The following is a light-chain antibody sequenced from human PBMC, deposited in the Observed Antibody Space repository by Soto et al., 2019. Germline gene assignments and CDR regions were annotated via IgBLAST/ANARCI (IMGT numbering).Light chain of an antibody. CDR2: ANT. CDR3: QSYDNSLSGWV. Sequence: QSVLTQPPSVSGAPGQRVTISCTGSSSNIGAGYDVHWYQQLPGTTPKLVIYANTNRPSGVPDRFSGSNSGTSASLAITGLHAEDEADYYCQSYDNSLSGWVFGGGTKLTVL. CDR1: SSNIGAGYD. J-gene: IGLJ3*02. V-gene: IGLV1-40*01.